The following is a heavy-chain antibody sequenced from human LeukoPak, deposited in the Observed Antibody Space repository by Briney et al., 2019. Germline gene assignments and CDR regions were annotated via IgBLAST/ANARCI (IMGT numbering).Heavy chain of an antibody. CDR2: ISAYNGNT. J-gene: IGHJ4*02. V-gene: IGHV1-18*01. CDR3: ARVTQGNSSGWYWGWYYFDY. CDR1: GYTFTGYG. D-gene: IGHD6-19*01. Sequence: ASVKVSCKASGYTFTGYGISWVRQAPGQGLEWMGWISAYNGNTNYAQKLQGRVTMTTDTSTSTAYMELRSLRSDDTAVYYCARVTQGNSSGWYWGWYYFDYWGQGTLVTVSS.